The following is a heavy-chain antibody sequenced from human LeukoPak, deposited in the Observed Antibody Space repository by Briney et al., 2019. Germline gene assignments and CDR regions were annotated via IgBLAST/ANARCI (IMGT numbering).Heavy chain of an antibody. J-gene: IGHJ4*02. CDR1: GGSISSSIYY. CDR3: ASSLPYYYDSSGYSPFDY. D-gene: IGHD3-22*01. Sequence: SETLSLTCTVSGGSISSSIYYWGWIRQPPGKGLEWIGSIYYSGSTYYNPSLKSRVTISVDTSKNQFSLKLSSVTAADTAVYYCASSLPYYYDSSGYSPFDYWGQGTLVTVSS. CDR2: IYYSGST. V-gene: IGHV4-39*07.